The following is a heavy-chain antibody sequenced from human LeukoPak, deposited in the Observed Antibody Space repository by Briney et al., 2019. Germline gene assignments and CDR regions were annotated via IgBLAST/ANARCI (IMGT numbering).Heavy chain of an antibody. CDR2: ISGSGGST. J-gene: IGHJ4*02. V-gene: IGHV3-23*01. D-gene: IGHD5-18*01. CDR3: AKDRGYSYGCALPNPTDY. CDR1: GFTFSSYA. Sequence: GGSLRLSCAASGFTFSSYAMSWVRQAPGKGLEWVSAISGSGGSTCYADSVKGRFTISRDNSKNTLYLQMNSLRAEDTAVYYCAKDRGYSYGCALPNPTDYWGQGTLVTVSS.